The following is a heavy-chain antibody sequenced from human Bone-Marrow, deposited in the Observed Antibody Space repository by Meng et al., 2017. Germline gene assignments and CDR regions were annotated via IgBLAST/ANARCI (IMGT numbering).Heavy chain of an antibody. V-gene: IGHV4-34*01. J-gene: IGHJ4*02. Sequence: VHLQQWGAGLLKAPATLSLTCAVYGGSFSGYYWSWIRQPPGKGLEWIGEINHSGSTNYNPSLRSRVTRSVDTSKNQFSLKLSSVTAADTSVFYCVRAFSGPLDSWGRGTLVTVSS. CDR3: VRAFSGPLDS. CDR2: INHSGST. D-gene: IGHD3-10*01. CDR1: GGSFSGYY.